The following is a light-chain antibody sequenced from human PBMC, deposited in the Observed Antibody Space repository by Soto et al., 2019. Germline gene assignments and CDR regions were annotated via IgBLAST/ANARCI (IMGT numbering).Light chain of an antibody. CDR1: QSLXNNY. J-gene: IGKJ1*01. CDR2: CAS. V-gene: IGKV3-20*01. Sequence: EIGLTQSACTLSLSPGERAALTCRTSQSLXNNYLAWYQQKPGQVPRVLXPCASTRATGSADRFSGSGSVTDFTLTISRLEPEDSAVYYCQQYGTATRTFGQGTKVDIK. CDR3: QQYGTATRT.